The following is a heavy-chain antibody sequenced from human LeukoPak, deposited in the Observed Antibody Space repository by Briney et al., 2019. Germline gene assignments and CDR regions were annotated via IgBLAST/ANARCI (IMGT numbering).Heavy chain of an antibody. Sequence: PGGSLRLSCAASGLTFSKYAMSWVRQGPGKGLEWVSVISGSGSSIYYADSVKGRFTISRDNSKNTLFLQMNSLRAEDTAVYYCAKSRGSGSSMARGVNFDCWGQGTLVTVSS. CDR3: AKSRGSGSSMARGVNFDC. CDR1: GLTFSKYA. D-gene: IGHD3-10*01. V-gene: IGHV3-23*01. J-gene: IGHJ4*02. CDR2: ISGSGSSI.